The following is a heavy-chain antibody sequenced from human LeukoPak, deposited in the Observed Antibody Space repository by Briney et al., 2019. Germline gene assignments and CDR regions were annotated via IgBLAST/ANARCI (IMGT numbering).Heavy chain of an antibody. D-gene: IGHD3-3*01. J-gene: IGHJ4*02. V-gene: IGHV3-66*04. CDR2: IYSGGSI. CDR1: GFIVRGNY. CDR3: ARHHPDVLRILEWLLVFDY. Sequence: PGGSLRLSCAASGFIVRGNYMSWVRQAPGKGLEWVSVIYSGGSIYYADSVKGRFTISRDNSQNTLYLQMNSLRAEDTAVYYCARHHPDVLRILEWLLVFDYWGQGTLVTVSS.